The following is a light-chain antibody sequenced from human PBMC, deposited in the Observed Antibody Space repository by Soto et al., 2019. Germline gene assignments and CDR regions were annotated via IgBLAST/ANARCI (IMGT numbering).Light chain of an antibody. V-gene: IGKV1D-13*01. CDR2: DAS. CDR3: QQFNNYPLT. Sequence: ASQFTQSPSSLSASVGERVTITCRASQGISSALAWYQQKPGKAPKLLIYDASSLESGVPSRFSGSGSGTDFTLTISSLQPEHFAPYYCQQFNNYPLTFGGGTKVDIK. CDR1: QGISSA. J-gene: IGKJ4*01.